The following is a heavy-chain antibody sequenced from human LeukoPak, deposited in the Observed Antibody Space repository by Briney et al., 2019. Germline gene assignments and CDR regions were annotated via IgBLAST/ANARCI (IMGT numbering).Heavy chain of an antibody. D-gene: IGHD6-19*01. CDR3: ARDLRIAVAGTVDY. J-gene: IGHJ4*02. Sequence: GGSLRLSCAASGFTFSSYWMSWVRQAPGKGLEWVANIKQDGSEKYYVDSVKGRFTISRDNAKNSLYLQMNSLRAEDTAVYYCARDLRIAVAGTVDYWGQGTLVTVSS. CDR1: GFTFSSYW. V-gene: IGHV3-7*01. CDR2: IKQDGSEK.